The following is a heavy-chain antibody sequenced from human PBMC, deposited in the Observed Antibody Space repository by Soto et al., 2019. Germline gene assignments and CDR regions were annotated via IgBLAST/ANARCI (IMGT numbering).Heavy chain of an antibody. CDR2: IYYSGST. Sequence: SETLSLTCTVSGGSISSYYWSWIRQPPGKGLEWIGYIYYSGSTNYNPSLKSRVTISVDTSKNQFSLKLSSVTAADTAVYYCARLGSGYDYLGLLDYYYMDVWGKGTTVTVSS. V-gene: IGHV4-59*08. CDR3: ARLGSGYDYLGLLDYYYMDV. D-gene: IGHD5-12*01. CDR1: GGSISSYY. J-gene: IGHJ6*03.